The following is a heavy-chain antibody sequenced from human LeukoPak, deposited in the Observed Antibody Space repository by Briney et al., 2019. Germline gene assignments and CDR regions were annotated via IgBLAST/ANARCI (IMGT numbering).Heavy chain of an antibody. Sequence: GGSPRLSCAASGFTLSSYWMHWVRQAPGKGLAWVSRINSDGSSTSYADSVKGRFTISRDNAKNTLYLQMNSLRAEDTAVYYCARVRDYGDYFDYWGQGTLVTVSS. CDR2: INSDGSST. CDR1: GFTLSSYW. V-gene: IGHV3-74*01. CDR3: ARVRDYGDYFDY. J-gene: IGHJ4*02. D-gene: IGHD4-17*01.